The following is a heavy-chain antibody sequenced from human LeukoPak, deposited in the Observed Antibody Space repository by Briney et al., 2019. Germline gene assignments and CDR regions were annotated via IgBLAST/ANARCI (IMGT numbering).Heavy chain of an antibody. D-gene: IGHD2-2*01. J-gene: IGHJ4*02. V-gene: IGHV3-66*01. Sequence: GGSLRLSCAASGFTVSSKYMSWVCQAPGKGLEWVSVIYIDGGTYYADSVKGRFTISRDNSKNTLLLQMNSLRAEDTAVYYCARGHYSNRLGGQGTLVTVSS. CDR2: IYIDGGT. CDR3: ARGHYSNRL. CDR1: GFTVSSKY.